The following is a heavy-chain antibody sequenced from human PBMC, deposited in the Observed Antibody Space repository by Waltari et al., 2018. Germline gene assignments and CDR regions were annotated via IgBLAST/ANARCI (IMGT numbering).Heavy chain of an antibody. CDR1: GGSISRHY. J-gene: IGHJ5*02. D-gene: IGHD6-19*01. CDR3: AREQQWLVNYFDP. Sequence: QVQLQESGPGLVKPSETLSLTCTVSGGSISRHYWRWIRQPPGKGLEWIGYIYYSGSTNYNPSLKSRVTISVDTSKNQFSLKLSSVTAADTAVYYCAREQQWLVNYFDPWGQGTLVTVSS. CDR2: IYYSGST. V-gene: IGHV4-59*11.